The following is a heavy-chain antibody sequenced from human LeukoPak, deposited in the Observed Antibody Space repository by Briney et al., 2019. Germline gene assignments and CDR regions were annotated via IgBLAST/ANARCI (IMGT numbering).Heavy chain of an antibody. Sequence: SETLSLTCTVSGGSISSYYWSWIRQPPRKGLEWIGYIFHSGSTNYNPSLKSRVTISLDTSKNQFSLKLSSVTAADTDVYYCAGGYYYSYYYYMDVWGKGTTVTISS. CDR2: IFHSGST. D-gene: IGHD5-18*01. J-gene: IGHJ6*03. CDR1: GGSISSYY. CDR3: AGGYYYSYYYYMDV. V-gene: IGHV4-59*01.